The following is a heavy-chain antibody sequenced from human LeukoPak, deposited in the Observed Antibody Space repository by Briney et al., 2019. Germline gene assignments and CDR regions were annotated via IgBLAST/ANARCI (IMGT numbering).Heavy chain of an antibody. CDR3: AREHEPMVVAATGFDY. CDR1: GFTFSSYS. J-gene: IGHJ4*02. D-gene: IGHD2-15*01. CDR2: ISSSSSTI. Sequence: PGGSLRLSCAAPGFTFSSYSMNWVRQAPGKGLEWVSYISSSSSTIYYADSVKGRFTISRDNAKNSLYLQMNSLRDEDTAVYYCAREHEPMVVAATGFDYWGQGTLVTVSS. V-gene: IGHV3-48*02.